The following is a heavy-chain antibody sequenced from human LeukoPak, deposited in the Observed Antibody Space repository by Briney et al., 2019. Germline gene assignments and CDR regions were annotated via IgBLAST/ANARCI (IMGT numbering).Heavy chain of an antibody. CDR1: GGSISSYY. D-gene: IGHD1-26*01. CDR2: IYYSGST. CDR3: ARRVGATSFDY. J-gene: IGHJ4*02. Sequence: SETLYLTCTVSGGSISSYYWGWIRQPPGKGLEWIGSIYYSGSTYYNPSLKSRVTISVDTSKNQFSLKLSSVTAADTAVYYCARRVGATSFDYWGQGTLVTVSS. V-gene: IGHV4-39*01.